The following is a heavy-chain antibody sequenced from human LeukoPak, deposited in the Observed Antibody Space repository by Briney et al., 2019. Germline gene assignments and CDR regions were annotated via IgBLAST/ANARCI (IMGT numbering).Heavy chain of an antibody. D-gene: IGHD2-15*01. CDR2: INHSGST. Sequence: PSETLSLTCTVSGGSISSSSYYWGWIRQPPGKGLEWIGEINHSGSTNYNPSLKSRVTISVDTSKNQFSLQLNSVTPEDTAVYYCARDLRSTVVAASMDVWGQGTTVTVSS. CDR1: GGSISSSSYY. J-gene: IGHJ6*02. CDR3: ARDLRSTVVAASMDV. V-gene: IGHV4-39*07.